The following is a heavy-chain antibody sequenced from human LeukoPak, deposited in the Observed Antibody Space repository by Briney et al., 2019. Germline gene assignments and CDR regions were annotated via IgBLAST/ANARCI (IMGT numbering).Heavy chain of an antibody. CDR3: ASSSLRGSDAFNI. CDR2: TYYRSKSYT. D-gene: IGHD3-16*01. V-gene: IGHV6-1*01. CDR1: GDSVSNNNAA. Sequence: PSQTLSLTCAISGDSVSNNNAAWNWIRQSPSRGLEWLGRTYYRSKSYTDYTVSVSSRITINPDASKNQFSLQLISVTPEDTAVYYCASSSLRGSDAFNIWGQGTMVTVSS. J-gene: IGHJ3*02.